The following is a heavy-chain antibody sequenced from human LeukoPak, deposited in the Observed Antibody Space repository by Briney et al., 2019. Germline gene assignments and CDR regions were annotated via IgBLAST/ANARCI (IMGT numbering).Heavy chain of an antibody. J-gene: IGHJ4*02. CDR3: ARDTSRYSSSWGVDY. D-gene: IGHD6-13*01. Sequence: GGSLRLSCAASGFTFSSYEMNWVRQAPGKGLEWVSYISSSGSTIYYADSVKGRFTISRDNAKDSLYLQMNSLRAEDTAVYYCARDTSRYSSSWGVDYWGQGTLVTVSS. CDR2: ISSSGSTI. V-gene: IGHV3-48*03. CDR1: GFTFSSYE.